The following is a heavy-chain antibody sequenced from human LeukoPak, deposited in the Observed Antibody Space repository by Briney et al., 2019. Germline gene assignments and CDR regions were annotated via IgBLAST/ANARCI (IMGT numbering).Heavy chain of an antibody. Sequence: PSETLSLTCTVSGGSISSYYWIWIRQPPGKGLEGIGYIYYSGSTNYNPSLKSRVTISVDTSKNQFSLKLSSVTAADTAVYYCAGLNVAAAGNFDPWGQGTLVTVSS. CDR2: IYYSGST. V-gene: IGHV4-59*08. D-gene: IGHD6-13*01. CDR3: AGLNVAAAGNFDP. CDR1: GGSISSYY. J-gene: IGHJ5*02.